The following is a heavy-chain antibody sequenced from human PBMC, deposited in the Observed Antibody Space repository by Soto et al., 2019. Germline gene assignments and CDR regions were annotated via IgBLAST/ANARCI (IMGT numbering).Heavy chain of an antibody. V-gene: IGHV3-23*01. CDR2: TGGSGVAT. D-gene: IGHD3-10*01. J-gene: IGHJ4*02. CDR3: AKDSPFSGTGRLAFDY. Sequence: EVHLLESGGALVQPGGSLRLSCAASGFTFSGYAMTWVRQAPGKGLEWVSSTGGSGVATYYADSVTSRFTISRDKSKNTLYLQMDSLSAEDTAVYYCAKDSPFSGTGRLAFDYWGQGTLVTVSS. CDR1: GFTFSGYA.